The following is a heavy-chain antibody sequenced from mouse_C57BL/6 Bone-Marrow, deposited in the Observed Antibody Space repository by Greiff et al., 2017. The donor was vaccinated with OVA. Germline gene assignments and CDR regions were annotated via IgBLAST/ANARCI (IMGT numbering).Heavy chain of an antibody. D-gene: IGHD1-1*01. J-gene: IGHJ4*01. CDR2: IDPNSGGT. CDR1: GYTFTSYW. V-gene: IGHV1-72*01. Sequence: QVQLKQPGAELVKPGASVKLSCKASGYTFTSYWMHWVKQRPGRGLEWIGRIDPNSGGTKYNEKFKSKATLTVDKPSSTAYMQLSSLTSEDSAVYYCARSLLITTVVAHYAMDYWGQGTSVTVSS. CDR3: ARSLLITTVVAHYAMDY.